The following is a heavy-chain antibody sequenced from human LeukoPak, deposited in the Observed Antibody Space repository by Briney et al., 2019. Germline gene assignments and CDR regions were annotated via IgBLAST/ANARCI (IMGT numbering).Heavy chain of an antibody. CDR1: GGSISSSNW. Sequence: PSETLSLTCAVSGGSISSSNWWSWVRQPPGKGLEWIGEIYHSGSTNYNPSLKSRVTISVDKSKNQFSLKLSSVTAADTAVYYCARSGYCSSTSCQIAGWFDPWGQGTLVTVPS. CDR3: ARSGYCSSTSCQIAGWFDP. J-gene: IGHJ5*02. V-gene: IGHV4-4*02. D-gene: IGHD2-2*01. CDR2: IYHSGST.